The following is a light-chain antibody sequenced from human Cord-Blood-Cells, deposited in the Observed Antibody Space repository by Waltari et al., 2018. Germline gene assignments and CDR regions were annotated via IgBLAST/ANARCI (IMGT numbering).Light chain of an antibody. J-gene: IGKJ4*01. V-gene: IGKV3-11*01. CDR2: DAS. CDR1: QSVSSY. CDR3: QQRSNWLLT. Sequence: EIVLTQSPATLSLSPGERATLSCRARQSVSSYLAWYQRKPGQAPRLLIYDASNRATGIPARFSGSGSGTDFTLTISSLEPEDFAVYYCQQRSNWLLTFGGGTKVEIK.